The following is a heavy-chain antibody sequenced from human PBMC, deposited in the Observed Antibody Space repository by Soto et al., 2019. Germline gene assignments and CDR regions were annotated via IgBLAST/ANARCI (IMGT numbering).Heavy chain of an antibody. CDR2: AAYSGRT. V-gene: IGHV4-39*01. CDR1: GGSIANNNYF. D-gene: IGHD2-15*01. J-gene: IGHJ4*02. CDR3: AKVVVGATAHSDFDS. Sequence: LSLTCTVSGGSIANNNYFWGWVRQRPEKGLEWIGGAAYSGRTYKNPALKSRVTVSVDTSKNQFSLKLTSVTAADTAVYYCAKVVVGATAHSDFDSWGQGTLVTVSS.